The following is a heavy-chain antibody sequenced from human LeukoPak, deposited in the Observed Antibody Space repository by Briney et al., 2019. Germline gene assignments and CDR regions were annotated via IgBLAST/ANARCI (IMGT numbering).Heavy chain of an antibody. V-gene: IGHV1-69*13. Sequence: ASVKVSCKASGGTFSSYAISWVRQAPGQGLEWMGGIIPIFGTANYAQKFQGRVTITADESTSTAYMELSSLRSEDTAVYYCAWGSGSYYPQYYFDYWAREPWSPSPQ. J-gene: IGHJ4*02. D-gene: IGHD3-10*01. CDR1: GGTFSSYA. CDR3: AWGSGSYYPQYYFDY. CDR2: IIPIFGTA.